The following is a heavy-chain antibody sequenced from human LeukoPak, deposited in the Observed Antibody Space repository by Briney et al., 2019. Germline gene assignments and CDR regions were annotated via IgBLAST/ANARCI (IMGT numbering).Heavy chain of an antibody. CDR3: AKAPSYQITIYKD. J-gene: IGHJ4*02. D-gene: IGHD3-3*01. CDR1: GYTFTSYG. CDR2: ISAYNGNT. V-gene: IGHV1-18*01. Sequence: ASVKVSCKASGYTFTSYGISWVRQAPGQGLEWMGWISAYNGNTNYAQKLQGRVTMTTDTSTSTAYMELSRLRSDDTAVYYCAKAPSYQITIYKDWGQGTLVTVSS.